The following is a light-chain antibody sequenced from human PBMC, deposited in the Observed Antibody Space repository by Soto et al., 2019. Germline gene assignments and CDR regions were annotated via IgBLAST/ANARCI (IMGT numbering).Light chain of an antibody. CDR3: LLYVRGVRI. CDR1: SGPVSSAFY. CDR2: STN. Sequence: QAVVTQEPSLTVSPGGTVTLTCASNSGPVSSAFYPNWFQQKPGQAPRALIYSTNIKHSWTPARFSGSLLGGKAALTLSGVQPEDEAEYYCLLYVRGVRIFGGGTKPTVL. V-gene: IGLV7-43*01. J-gene: IGLJ2*01.